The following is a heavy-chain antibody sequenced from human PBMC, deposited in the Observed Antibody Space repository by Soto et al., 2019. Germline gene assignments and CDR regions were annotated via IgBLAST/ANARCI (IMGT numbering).Heavy chain of an antibody. J-gene: IGHJ4*02. CDR2: INHSGST. CDR1: GGSFSGYY. CDR3: ARVGLRNYYDSSGPIDY. Sequence: SSETLSLTCAVYGGSFSGYYWSWIRQPPGKGLEWIGEINHSGSTNYNPSLKSRVTISVDTSKNQFSLKLSSVTAADTAVYYCARVGLRNYYDSSGPIDYWGQGXLVTVSS. D-gene: IGHD3-22*01. V-gene: IGHV4-34*01.